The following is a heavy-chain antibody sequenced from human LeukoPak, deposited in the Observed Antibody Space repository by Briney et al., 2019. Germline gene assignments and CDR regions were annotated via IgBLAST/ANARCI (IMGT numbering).Heavy chain of an antibody. D-gene: IGHD2-8*01. V-gene: IGHV4-59*01. CDR2: IYYSGTT. CDR3: ARDTNLRDSFDI. CDR1: GGSISVYY. Sequence: SETLSLTCSVSGGSISVYYWTWIRQPPGKGLEWIASIYYSGTTNYNPSLKSRVTISVDTSKNQFSLKVTSVTAADTAVYYCARDTNLRDSFDIWGQGTMVTVSS. J-gene: IGHJ3*02.